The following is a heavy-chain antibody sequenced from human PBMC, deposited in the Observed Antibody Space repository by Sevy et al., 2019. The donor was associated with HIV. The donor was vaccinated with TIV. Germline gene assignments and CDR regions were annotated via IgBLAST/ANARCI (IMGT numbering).Heavy chain of an antibody. CDR1: GFTFADYA. Sequence: GGCLRLSCAASGFTFADYALSWVRQASGKGLEWFSGINWDGSSTGYADSVEVRFTISRDNARNSLSLQMNSLRDEDTAFYYCARVSLAGDYHGSGYYGGAFDIWGQGTMVTVSS. CDR3: ARVSLAGDYHGSGYYGGAFDI. J-gene: IGHJ3*02. V-gene: IGHV3-20*04. CDR2: INWDGSST. D-gene: IGHD3-10*01.